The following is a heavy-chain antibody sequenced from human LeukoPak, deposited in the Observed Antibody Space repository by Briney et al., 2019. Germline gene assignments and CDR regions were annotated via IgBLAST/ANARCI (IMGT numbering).Heavy chain of an antibody. V-gene: IGHV3-11*06. CDR3: ARDRGDSGSSDY. CDR2: ISSSSSYT. CDR1: GFILSDYY. Sequence: GGSLRLSCAASGFILSDYYMSWVRQAPCKGLEWVSYISSSSSYTINADSVKGRFTVFRDNAKNLVFLQMNRLRVEDTAVYYCARDRGDSGSSDYWGQGTLVTVSS. J-gene: IGHJ4*02. D-gene: IGHD3-10*01.